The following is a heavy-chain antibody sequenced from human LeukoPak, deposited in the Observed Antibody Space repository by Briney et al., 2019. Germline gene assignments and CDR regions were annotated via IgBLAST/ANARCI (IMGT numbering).Heavy chain of an antibody. Sequence: ASVKVSCKASGSTFTRVDINWVRQAAGQGLEWMGWINPSSGKTGYAQKFQGRVSITRNTSINTVYMDLSSLTSEDTAVYYCARAPSGVLPYYLDYWGPGTLVAVSS. D-gene: IGHD3-10*01. CDR3: ARAPSGVLPYYLDY. J-gene: IGHJ4*02. V-gene: IGHV1-8*03. CDR1: GSTFTRVD. CDR2: INPSSGKT.